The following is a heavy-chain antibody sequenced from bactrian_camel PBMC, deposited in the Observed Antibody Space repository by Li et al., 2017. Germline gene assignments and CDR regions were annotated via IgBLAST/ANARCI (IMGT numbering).Heavy chain of an antibody. J-gene: IGHJ6*01. CDR1: GYTYTTFC. CDR2: LYTGGGST. Sequence: VQLVESGGGSVQAGGSLKLSCVASGYTYTTFCTGWFRQAPGKKREGVGALYTGGGSTYYTDSVTGRFTISKDNAKNTLYLHMNSLKPEDTAQYYCAAGTLCGSWLRNVGYWGRGPRSPSP. V-gene: IGHV3S31*01. D-gene: IGHD6*01. CDR3: AAGTLCGSWLRNVGY.